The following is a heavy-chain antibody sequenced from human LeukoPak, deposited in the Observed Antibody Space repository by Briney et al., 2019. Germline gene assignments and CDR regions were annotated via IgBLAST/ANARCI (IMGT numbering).Heavy chain of an antibody. V-gene: IGHV3-66*01. J-gene: IGHJ3*02. CDR2: IYSGGST. D-gene: IGHD3-22*01. CDR3: AYWYYDSSGYPANAFDI. CDR1: GFTVSSNH. Sequence: GGSLRLSCAASGFTVSSNHMSWVRQAPGKGLEWVSVIYSGGSTYYADSVKGRFTISRDNSKNTLYLQMNSLRAEDTAVYYCAYWYYDSSGYPANAFDIWGQGTMVTVSS.